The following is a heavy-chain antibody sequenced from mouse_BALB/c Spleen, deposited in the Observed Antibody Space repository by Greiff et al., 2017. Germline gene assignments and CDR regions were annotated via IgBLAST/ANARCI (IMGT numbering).Heavy chain of an antibody. D-gene: IGHD1-1*01. CDR3: ARGVLRDAMDY. J-gene: IGHJ4*01. CDR1: GFTFSSYA. Sequence: EVMLVESGGGLVKPGGSLKLSCAASGFTFSSYAMSWVRQTPEKRLEWVATISSGGSYTYYPDSVKGRFTISRDNAKNTLYLQMSSLRSEDTAMYYCARGVLRDAMDYWGQGTSVTVSS. CDR2: ISSGGSYT. V-gene: IGHV5-9-1*01.